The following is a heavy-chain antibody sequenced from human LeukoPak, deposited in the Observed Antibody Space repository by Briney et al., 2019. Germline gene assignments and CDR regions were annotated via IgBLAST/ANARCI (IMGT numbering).Heavy chain of an antibody. CDR3: ARDDSSGSHFDS. J-gene: IGHJ4*02. Sequence: GGSLRLSCAASGFSFNNSEMYWVRQAPGKGLEWISYISPSSSFANYAESIKGRFTTSRDNAKNSLFLHMNSLGAEDTAMYYCARDDSSGSHFDSWGQGTLVTVSS. CDR2: ISPSSSFA. CDR1: GFSFNNSE. D-gene: IGHD3-22*01. V-gene: IGHV3-11*05.